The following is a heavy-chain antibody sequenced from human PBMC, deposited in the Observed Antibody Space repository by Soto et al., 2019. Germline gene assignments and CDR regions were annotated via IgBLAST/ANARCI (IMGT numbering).Heavy chain of an antibody. CDR1: GFTFSSYG. CDR2: IWYDGSNK. Sequence: GGSLRLSCAASGFTFSSYGMHWVRQAPGKGLEWVAVIWYDGSNKYYADSVKGRFTISRDNSKNTLYLQMNSLRAEDTAVYYCARGLGYCSGGSCYPPTDYWGQGTLVTVSS. CDR3: ARGLGYCSGGSCYPPTDY. V-gene: IGHV3-33*01. J-gene: IGHJ4*02. D-gene: IGHD2-15*01.